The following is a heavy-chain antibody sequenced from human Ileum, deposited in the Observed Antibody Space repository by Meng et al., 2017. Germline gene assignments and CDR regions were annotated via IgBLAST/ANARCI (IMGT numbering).Heavy chain of an antibody. CDR1: VGPVGDGDSY. CDR2: MYSSGNA. D-gene: IGHD3-22*01. J-gene: IGHJ5*01. CDR3: ARVYYDSSGLNWFDS. V-gene: IGHV4-31*03. Sequence: PQASAPRLGTPHPTRSLPCMCFVGPVGDGDSYWDWARQHPGKGLECIGHMYSSGNAYYNPSLKSRVSMSVDTSKNQFSVRLSSVTAADTAIYYCARVYYDSSGLNWFDSWGQGTLVTVSS.